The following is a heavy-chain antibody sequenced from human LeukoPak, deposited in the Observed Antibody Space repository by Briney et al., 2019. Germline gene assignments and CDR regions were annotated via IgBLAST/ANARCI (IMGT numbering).Heavy chain of an antibody. V-gene: IGHV1-69*04. CDR2: IIPILGIA. D-gene: IGHD2-21*02. CDR3: ARVACGGDCSNWFDP. Sequence: SVKVSCKASRGTFSSYAISWVRQAPGPGREWMGRIIPILGIANYAQKFQGRVSITADKSTSTAYMELSSLRSEDTAVYYCARVACGGDCSNWFDPWGQGTLVTVSS. CDR1: RGTFSSYA. J-gene: IGHJ5*02.